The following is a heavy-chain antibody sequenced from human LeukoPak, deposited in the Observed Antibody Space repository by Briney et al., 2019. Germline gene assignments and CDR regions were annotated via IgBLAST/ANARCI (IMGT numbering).Heavy chain of an antibody. Sequence: PGGSLRLSCAASGFTFDDYGMSWVRQAPGKGLEWVSGINWNGGSTGYADSVKGRFTISRDNAKNSLYLQMNSLRAEDTALYYCARAGDPATYYYYYMDVWGKGTTVTVSS. D-gene: IGHD7-27*01. CDR3: ARAGDPATYYYYYMDV. V-gene: IGHV3-20*04. CDR2: INWNGGST. CDR1: GFTFDDYG. J-gene: IGHJ6*03.